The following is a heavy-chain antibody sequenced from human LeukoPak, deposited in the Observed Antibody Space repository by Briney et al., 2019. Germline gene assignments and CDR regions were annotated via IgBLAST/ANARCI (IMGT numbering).Heavy chain of an antibody. CDR3: ARDSLYDSSGYYYCYGMDV. CDR1: GYTFTSYG. J-gene: IGHJ6*02. Sequence: ASVKVSCKASGYTFTSYGISWVRQAPGQGLEWMGWISAYNGNTNYAQKLQGRVTMTTDTSTSTAYMELRSLRSDDTAVYYCARDSLYDSSGYYYCYGMDVWGQGTTVTVSS. CDR2: ISAYNGNT. D-gene: IGHD3-22*01. V-gene: IGHV1-18*01.